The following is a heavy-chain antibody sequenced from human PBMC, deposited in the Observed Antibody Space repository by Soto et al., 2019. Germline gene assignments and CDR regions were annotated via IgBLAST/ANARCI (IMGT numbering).Heavy chain of an antibody. Sequence: GGSLRLSCAASGFTFSSYGMHWVRQAPGKGLEWVAVIWYDGSNKYYADSVKGRFTISRDNSKNTLYLQMNSLRAEDTAVYYCARTHDYGDNYYYYGMDVWGQGTTVTVSS. D-gene: IGHD4-17*01. CDR2: IWYDGSNK. V-gene: IGHV3-33*01. J-gene: IGHJ6*02. CDR3: ARTHDYGDNYYYYGMDV. CDR1: GFTFSSYG.